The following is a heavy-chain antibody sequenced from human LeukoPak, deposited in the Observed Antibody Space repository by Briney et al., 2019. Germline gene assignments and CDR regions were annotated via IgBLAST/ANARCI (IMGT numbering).Heavy chain of an antibody. CDR3: AKGGSITMIVVVIIGAFDI. CDR1: GFTFSSYA. D-gene: IGHD3-22*01. CDR2: ISGSGGST. Sequence: GGSLRLSCAASGFTFSSYAMSWVRQAPGKGLEWVSAISGSGGSTYYADSVKGRFTISRDNSKNTLYLQMNSLRAEDTAVYYCAKGGSITMIVVVIIGAFDIWGQGTMVTVSS. J-gene: IGHJ3*02. V-gene: IGHV3-23*01.